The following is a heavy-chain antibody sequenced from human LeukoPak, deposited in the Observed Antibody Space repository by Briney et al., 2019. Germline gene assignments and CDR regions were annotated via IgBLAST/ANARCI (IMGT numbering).Heavy chain of an antibody. Sequence: SETLSLTCTVSGGSISSYYWSWIRQPAGKGLEWIGRIYTSGSTNYNPSLKSRVTISVDTSKNQFSLKLSSVTAADTAVYYCARDSYDILTGYDPNWFDPWGQGTLVTVSS. J-gene: IGHJ5*02. CDR1: GGSISSYY. CDR2: IYTSGST. V-gene: IGHV4-4*07. D-gene: IGHD3-9*01. CDR3: ARDSYDILTGYDPNWFDP.